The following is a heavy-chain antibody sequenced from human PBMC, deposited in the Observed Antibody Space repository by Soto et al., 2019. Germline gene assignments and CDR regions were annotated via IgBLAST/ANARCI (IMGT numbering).Heavy chain of an antibody. CDR1: CGSVSSGSYY. Sequence: PSETLSLTCTVSCGSVSSGSYYWSWIRQPPGKGLEWIGYIYYSGSTNYNPSLKSRVTISVDTSKNQFSLKLSSVTAADTAVCYCARQVEMATIVRFDPWGQGTLVTSPQ. D-gene: IGHD5-12*01. V-gene: IGHV4-61*01. CDR3: ARQVEMATIVRFDP. CDR2: IYYSGST. J-gene: IGHJ5*02.